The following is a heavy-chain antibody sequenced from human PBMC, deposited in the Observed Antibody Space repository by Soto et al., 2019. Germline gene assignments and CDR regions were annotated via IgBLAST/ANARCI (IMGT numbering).Heavy chain of an antibody. V-gene: IGHV1-46*01. CDR2: INPSGGST. CDR3: ARDRLRSAYYYGSGSYYNGGYFDY. Sequence: ASVKVSCKASGYTFTSYYMHCVRQAPGQGLEWMGIINPSGGSTSYAQKFQGRVTMTRDTSTSTVYMELSSLRSEDTAVYYCARDRLRSAYYYGSGSYYNGGYFDYWGQGTLVTVSS. CDR1: GYTFTSYY. J-gene: IGHJ4*02. D-gene: IGHD3-10*01.